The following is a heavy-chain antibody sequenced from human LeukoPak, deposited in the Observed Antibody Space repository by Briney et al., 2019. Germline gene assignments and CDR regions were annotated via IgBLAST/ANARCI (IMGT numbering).Heavy chain of an antibody. CDR1: GFTVSSNY. CDR3: ARGVVAATFYYYMDV. J-gene: IGHJ6*03. V-gene: IGHV3-53*01. CDR2: IYSGGST. D-gene: IGHD2-15*01. Sequence: GGSLRLSCAASGFTVSSNYMSWVRQAPGKGLEWVSVIYSGGSTYYADSVKGRFTISRDNSKSTLYIQMNSLRAEDTAVYYCARGVVAATFYYYMDVWGKGTTVTVSS.